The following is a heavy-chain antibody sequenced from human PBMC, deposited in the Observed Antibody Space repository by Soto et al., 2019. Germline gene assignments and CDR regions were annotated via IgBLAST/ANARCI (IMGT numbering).Heavy chain of an antibody. CDR1: GFTFNNSG. CDR2: ISYDGSDK. J-gene: IGHJ6*02. Sequence: GSLRLSCRVSGFTFNNSGMHWVRQAPGKGLEWMAVISYDGSDKYYADSVKGRVIISRDNSKNTLNLEMNSLRAEDTAIYYCVKDRVPGAYGNYYGMDVWGQGTTVTISS. V-gene: IGHV3-30*18. CDR3: VKDRVPGAYGNYYGMDV. D-gene: IGHD5-12*01.